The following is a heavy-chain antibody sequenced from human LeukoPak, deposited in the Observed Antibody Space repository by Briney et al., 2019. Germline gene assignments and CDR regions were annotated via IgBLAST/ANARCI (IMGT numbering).Heavy chain of an antibody. J-gene: IGHJ3*02. CDR3: ARKGRITAFDM. V-gene: IGHV3-7*01. Sequence: GGSLRLSCAASGFTFSIYWMSWVREAPGKGLGWVATIKQDGSEKYYVDSVKGRFTISRDNAKNSLYLQMNSLRAEDTAMYYCARKGRITAFDMWGQGTMVTVSS. D-gene: IGHD3-10*01. CDR2: IKQDGSEK. CDR1: GFTFSIYW.